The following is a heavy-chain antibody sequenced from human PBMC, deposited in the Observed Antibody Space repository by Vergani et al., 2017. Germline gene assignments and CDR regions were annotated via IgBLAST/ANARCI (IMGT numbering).Heavy chain of an antibody. J-gene: IGHJ4*02. CDR2: SNPNSGGT. CDR3: ARDAFELVGDYGDYEGY. D-gene: IGHD4-17*01. V-gene: IGHV1-2*02. CDR1: GYTFTGYY. Sequence: QVQLVQSGAEVKKPGASVKVSCKASGYTFTGYYMHWVRQAPGQGLEWMGWSNPNSGGTNYAQKFQGRVTMTRDTSISTAYMELSRLRSDDTAVYYCARDAFELVGDYGDYEGYWGQGTLVTVSS.